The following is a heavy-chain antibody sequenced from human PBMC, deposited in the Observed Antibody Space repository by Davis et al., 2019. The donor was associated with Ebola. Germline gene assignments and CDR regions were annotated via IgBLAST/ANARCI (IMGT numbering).Heavy chain of an antibody. J-gene: IGHJ5*02. V-gene: IGHV3-49*03. CDR1: GFTFGAYA. Sequence: PGGSLRLSCTASGFTFGAYAMSWFRQAPGKGLEWVGFIRSKAYGGTTKYAASVKGRFTISRDDSKSIAYLQMNSLKIEDTGVYYCTRDSRFGPWGQGTLVTVSS. CDR3: TRDSRFGP. CDR2: IRSKAYGGTT.